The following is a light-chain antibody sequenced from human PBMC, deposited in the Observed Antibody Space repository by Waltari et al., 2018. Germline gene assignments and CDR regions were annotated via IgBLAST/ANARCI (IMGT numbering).Light chain of an antibody. J-gene: IGLJ2*01. CDR1: SSYIGGYNS. V-gene: IGLV2-8*01. CDR2: EVN. Sequence: QSALTQPPSASGSPGQSVTISCTGTSSYIGGYNSVSLYQQHPGQAPKLMIYEVNKRTSGVPDRFSGSKSGNTASLTVSGLQAEDEADYYCSSYAGSNNYVVFGGGTKLTVL. CDR3: SSYAGSNNYVV.